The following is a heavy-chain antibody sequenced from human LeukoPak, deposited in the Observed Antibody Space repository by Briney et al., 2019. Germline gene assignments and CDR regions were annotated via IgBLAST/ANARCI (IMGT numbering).Heavy chain of an antibody. V-gene: IGHV3-23*01. D-gene: IGHD3-9*01. CDR3: ARGKTSDDIIEDAFDI. J-gene: IGHJ3*02. CDR2: ISRSGGST. CDR1: GFPFSIFA. Sequence: PGGSLRLSCAASGFPFSIFAMSWVRQAPGKGLEWVSAISRSGGSTYYADSVKGRFTISRDNSKNTLYVQMNSLRAEDTALYYCARGKTSDDIIEDAFDIWGQGTMVAVSS.